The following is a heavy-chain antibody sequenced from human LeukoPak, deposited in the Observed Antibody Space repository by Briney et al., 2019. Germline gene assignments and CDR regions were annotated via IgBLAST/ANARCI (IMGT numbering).Heavy chain of an antibody. D-gene: IGHD3-16*01. J-gene: IGHJ4*02. Sequence: QPGGSLRLSCAASGFTVSSNYVSWVRQAPGKGLEWVSVIYSGGSTYYADSVKGRFTISRDNSKNTLYLQMNSLRAEDTAVYYCARARNGGDFDYWGQGILVTVSS. CDR1: GFTVSSNY. CDR3: ARARNGGDFDY. V-gene: IGHV3-53*01. CDR2: IYSGGST.